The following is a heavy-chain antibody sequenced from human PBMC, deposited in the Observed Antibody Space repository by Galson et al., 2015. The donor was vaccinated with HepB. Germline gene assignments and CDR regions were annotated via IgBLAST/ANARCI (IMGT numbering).Heavy chain of an antibody. Sequence: SLRLSCAASGFTFGSYAMNWVRQAPGKGLEYVSATSSNGGSTYYADSVKGRFTISRDNSKNTLYLQMSSLRAEDTAVYYCVKSLGLAVAGTSWGQGTLVTVSS. CDR2: TSSNGGST. CDR3: VKSLGLAVAGTS. V-gene: IGHV3-64D*06. D-gene: IGHD6-19*01. J-gene: IGHJ4*02. CDR1: GFTFGSYA.